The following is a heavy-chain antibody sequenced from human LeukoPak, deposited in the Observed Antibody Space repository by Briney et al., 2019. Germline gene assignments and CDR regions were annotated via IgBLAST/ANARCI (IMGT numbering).Heavy chain of an antibody. D-gene: IGHD6-25*01. CDR2: IIPILGIA. V-gene: IGHV1-69*04. J-gene: IGHJ3*02. Sequence: ASVKVSCKASGGTFSSYTISWVRQAPGQGLEWMGRIIPILGIANYAQKFQGRVTITADKSTSTAYMELSSLRSEDTAVYYCARDSHRIAAEAFDIWGQGTMVTVSS. CDR3: ARDSHRIAAEAFDI. CDR1: GGTFSSYT.